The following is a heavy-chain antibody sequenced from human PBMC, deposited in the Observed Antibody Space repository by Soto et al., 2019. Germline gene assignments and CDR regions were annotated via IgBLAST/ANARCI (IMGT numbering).Heavy chain of an antibody. CDR2: IIPIFGTA. V-gene: IGHV1-69*13. CDR1: GGTFSSYA. Sequence: SVKVSCKASGGTFSSYAISWVRQAPGQGLEWMGGIIPIFGTANYAQKFQGRVTITADESTSTAYMELSSLRSEDTAVYYCASSYYYYYDMDVWGQGTTVTVSS. J-gene: IGHJ6*02. CDR3: ASSYYYYYDMDV.